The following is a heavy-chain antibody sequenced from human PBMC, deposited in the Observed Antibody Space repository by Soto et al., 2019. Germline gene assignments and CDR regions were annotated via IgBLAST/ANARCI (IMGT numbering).Heavy chain of an antibody. CDR2: IDWDDDK. D-gene: IGHD3-22*01. CDR1: GFSLSTSGMC. V-gene: IGHV2-70*01. J-gene: IGHJ4*02. Sequence: SGPTLVNPTQTLTLTCTFSGFSLSTSGMCVSWIRQPPGKALEWLALIDWDDDKYYSTSLKTRLTISKDTSKNQVVLTMTNMDPVDTAMYYCARTIYDSSGYYNWHFDYWGQGTLVTVSS. CDR3: ARTIYDSSGYYNWHFDY.